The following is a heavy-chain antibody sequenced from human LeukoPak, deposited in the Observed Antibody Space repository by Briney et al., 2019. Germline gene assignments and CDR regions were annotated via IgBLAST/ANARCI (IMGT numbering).Heavy chain of an antibody. V-gene: IGHV3-66*01. D-gene: IGHD4-17*01. Sequence: GGSLRLSCAASGFTVSSNYMSWVRQAPGNGLEWVSVIYSGGSTYYADSVKGRFTISRDNSKNTLYLQMNSLRAEDTAVYYCARALYGDYGLFDYWGQGTLVTVSS. CDR1: GFTVSSNY. J-gene: IGHJ4*02. CDR3: ARALYGDYGLFDY. CDR2: IYSGGST.